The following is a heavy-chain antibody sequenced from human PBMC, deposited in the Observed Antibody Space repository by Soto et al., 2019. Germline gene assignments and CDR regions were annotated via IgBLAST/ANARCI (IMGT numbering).Heavy chain of an antibody. CDR1: GFTFSSYA. V-gene: IGHV3-23*01. CDR3: AKDPLLRFLEWPQSYFDY. D-gene: IGHD3-3*01. J-gene: IGHJ4*02. Sequence: SGGSLRLSCAASGFTFSSYAMSWVRQAPGKGLEWVSAISGSGGSTYYADSVKGRFTISRDNSKNTLYLQMNSLSAEDTAVYYFAKDPLLRFLEWPQSYFDYWGQGTLVTVSS. CDR2: ISGSGGST.